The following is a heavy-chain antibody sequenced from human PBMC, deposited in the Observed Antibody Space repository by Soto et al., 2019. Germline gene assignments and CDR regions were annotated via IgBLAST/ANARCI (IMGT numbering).Heavy chain of an antibody. CDR2: ISGYNCHT. CDR3: AREVEMPSYYYGLDV. V-gene: IGHV1-18*01. CDR1: GYTFTTYG. D-gene: IGHD2-21*01. J-gene: IGHJ6*02. Sequence: QVQLVQSGAEVRKPGASVKVSCKASGYTFTTYGISWVRQAPGQGLEWMGWISGYNCHTKYAQKFQGRVTMTTDTTTSTVYMDLRSLRSDDTAVYYCAREVEMPSYYYGLDVWGQGTTVNVSS.